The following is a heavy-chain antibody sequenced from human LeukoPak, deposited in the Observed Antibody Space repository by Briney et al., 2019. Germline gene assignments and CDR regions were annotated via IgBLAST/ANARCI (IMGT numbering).Heavy chain of an antibody. CDR1: GGSITSYY. CDR2: IYYSGRT. CDR3: ASPLNDY. J-gene: IGHJ4*02. Sequence: SETLSLTCTVSGGSITSYYWSWIRQPPGKGLEWIGYIYYSGRTNYNPSLKSRVSMSEDTSKNQFSLKLSSVTAADTAAYYCASPLNDYWGQGTLVTVSS. V-gene: IGHV4-59*08.